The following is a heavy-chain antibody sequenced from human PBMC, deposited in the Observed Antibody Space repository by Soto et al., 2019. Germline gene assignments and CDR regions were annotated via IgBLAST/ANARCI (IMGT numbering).Heavy chain of an antibody. V-gene: IGHV1-46*01. CDR3: ARDSSITGTDFDY. J-gene: IGHJ4*02. Sequence: ASSQIFCNDSGDNSINKGIIWVRQATGQGLEGMGKTSRRDGSTSYAQKFQGRVTMTRDTSTSTVYMELSSLRSEDTAVYYCARDSSITGTDFDYWGQGTLVTVSS. CDR2: TSRRDGST. D-gene: IGHD1-20*01. CDR1: GDNSINKG.